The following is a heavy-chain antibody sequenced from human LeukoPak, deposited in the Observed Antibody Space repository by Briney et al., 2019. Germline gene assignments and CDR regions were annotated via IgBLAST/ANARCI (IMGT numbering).Heavy chain of an antibody. V-gene: IGHV3-74*01. J-gene: IGHJ6*02. CDR1: GFTFSSYW. CDR3: ARSYGMGV. CDR2: IKSDGSST. Sequence: GGSLRLSCAASGFTFSSYWMHWVRQAPGKGLVWVSRIKSDGSSTSYADSVKGRFTISRDNAKDTLYLQMNSLRAEDTAVYYCARSYGMGVWGQGTTVTVSS.